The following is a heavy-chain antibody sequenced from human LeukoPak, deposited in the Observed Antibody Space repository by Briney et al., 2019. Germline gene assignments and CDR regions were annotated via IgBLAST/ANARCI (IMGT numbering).Heavy chain of an antibody. CDR2: ITSSGSTI. Sequence: PGGSLRLSCAASRFTFSDYYMSWIRQAPGKGLEWVSYITSSGSTIYHADSVKGRFTISRDNAKNSLYLQMDSLRAEDTAVYYCARDVSSVGALDYWGQGTLVTVSS. D-gene: IGHD1-26*01. CDR1: RFTFSDYY. CDR3: ARDVSSVGALDY. V-gene: IGHV3-11*01. J-gene: IGHJ4*02.